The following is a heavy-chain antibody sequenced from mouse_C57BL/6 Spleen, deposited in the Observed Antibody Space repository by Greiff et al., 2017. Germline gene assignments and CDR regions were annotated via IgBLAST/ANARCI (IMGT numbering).Heavy chain of an antibody. Sequence: VKQSHGKSLEWIGDINPNNGGTSYNQKFKGKATLTVDKSSSTAYMELRSLTSEDSAVYYCARSRYYGNYVWIDYWGQGTTLTVSS. D-gene: IGHD2-1*01. CDR3: ARSRYYGNYVWIDY. CDR2: INPNNGGT. J-gene: IGHJ2*01. V-gene: IGHV1-26*01.